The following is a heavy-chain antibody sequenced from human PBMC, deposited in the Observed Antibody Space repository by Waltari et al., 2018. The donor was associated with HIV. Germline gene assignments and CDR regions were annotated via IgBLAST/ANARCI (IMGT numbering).Heavy chain of an antibody. CDR1: GGSISSTNYC. CDR3: ARNYYDGSGNFY. J-gene: IGHJ4*02. Sequence: QLQLEESGPGLVKPSETLSLTCRVSGGSISSTNYCWGWIRQYPGKGLQWIGTCNYDGSTKYSPSLKSRVTMSLDTSKSQFSLKLSSVTAADTAVYYCARNYYDGSGNFYWGQGTLVTVSS. CDR2: CNYDGST. V-gene: IGHV4-39*07. D-gene: IGHD3-22*01.